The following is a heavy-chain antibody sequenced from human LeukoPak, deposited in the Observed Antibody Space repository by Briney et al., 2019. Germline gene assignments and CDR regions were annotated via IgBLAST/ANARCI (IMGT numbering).Heavy chain of an antibody. CDR1: GGTFGSYA. CDR3: ASRLYCSNTRCRNFPFAY. Sequence: SVKVSCKASGGTFGSYAINWVRQAPGQGLEWMGGIIPIFGTANYAQKFQDRVTITAGESTSTAYMELSSLRSEDTAIYYCASRLYCSNTRCRNFPFAYWGQGTLVTVSS. V-gene: IGHV1-69*13. CDR2: IIPIFGTA. J-gene: IGHJ4*02. D-gene: IGHD2-2*01.